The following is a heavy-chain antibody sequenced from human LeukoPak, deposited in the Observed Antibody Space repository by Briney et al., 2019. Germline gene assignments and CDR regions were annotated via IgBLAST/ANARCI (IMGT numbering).Heavy chain of an antibody. CDR1: GFTFRNYA. D-gene: IGHD4-17*01. CDR2: ISYAGSDK. Sequence: GRSLRLSCAASGFTFRNYAMHWVRQAPGKGLEWVAVISYAGSDKYYADSVKGRFTISRDNSKNTLYLQMNSLRAEDTAVYYCARGRPRSTVTTPIFDYWGQGTLVTVSS. CDR3: ARGRPRSTVTTPIFDY. V-gene: IGHV3-30-3*01. J-gene: IGHJ4*02.